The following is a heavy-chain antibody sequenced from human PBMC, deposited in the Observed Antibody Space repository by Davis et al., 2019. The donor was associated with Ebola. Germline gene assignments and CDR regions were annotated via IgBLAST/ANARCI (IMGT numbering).Heavy chain of an antibody. CDR3: ASGDGRGRSYDMDV. J-gene: IGHJ6*03. CDR1: GLIFNNYW. V-gene: IGHV3-7*03. D-gene: IGHD3/OR15-3a*01. CDR2: IKEDGGEK. Sequence: GESLKISCAASGLIFNNYWMSWIRQAPGKGPEWVAIIKEDGGEKYYVDSVKGRFTISRDNAKSSLFLEMNSLRAEDTAFYYCASGDGRGRSYDMDVWGQGTTVTVSS.